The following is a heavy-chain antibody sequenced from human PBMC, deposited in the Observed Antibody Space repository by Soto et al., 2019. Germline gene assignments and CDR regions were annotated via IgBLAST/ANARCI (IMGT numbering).Heavy chain of an antibody. V-gene: IGHV3-23*01. CDR2: ITSNGDST. Sequence: PWGSLRLSCAAFGFYFNKYAMSLFRHSPWKGLQWVSSITSNGDSTYYADSVKGRFTTSRDNSKNTLYLQMNSLRADDTAVFYCAKDSPSYTTSPFYFDSWGQGTLVTDSS. CDR1: GFYFNKYA. CDR3: AKDSPSYTTSPFYFDS. J-gene: IGHJ4*02. D-gene: IGHD2-2*02.